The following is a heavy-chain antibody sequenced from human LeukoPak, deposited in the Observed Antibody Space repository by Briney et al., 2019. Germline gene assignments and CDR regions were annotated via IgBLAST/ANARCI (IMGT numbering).Heavy chain of an antibody. CDR3: ARPMVQRVNWFDP. CDR2: IYYSGST. J-gene: IGHJ5*02. V-gene: IGHV4-39*01. Sequence: PGGSLRLSCAASGFTFSSYWMSWVRQAPGKGLEWIGSIYYSGSTYYNPSLKSRVTISVDTSKNQFSLKLSSVTAADTAVYYCARPMVQRVNWFDPWGQGTLVTVSS. CDR1: GFTFSSYW. D-gene: IGHD4/OR15-4a*01.